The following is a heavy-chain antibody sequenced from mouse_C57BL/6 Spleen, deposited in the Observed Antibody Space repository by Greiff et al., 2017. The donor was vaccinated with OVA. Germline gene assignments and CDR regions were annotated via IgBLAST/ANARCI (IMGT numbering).Heavy chain of an antibody. CDR2: FYPGSGSI. Sequence: VQLQQSGAELVKPGASVKLSCKASGYTFTEYTIHWVKQRSGQGLEWIGWFYPGSGSIKYNEKFKDKATLTADKSSSTVYMELSRLTSEDSAVYFCARHEAIYYYGNSYAWFADWGKGTLVTVSA. J-gene: IGHJ3*01. V-gene: IGHV1-62-2*01. D-gene: IGHD1-1*01. CDR1: GYTFTEYT. CDR3: ARHEAIYYYGNSYAWFAD.